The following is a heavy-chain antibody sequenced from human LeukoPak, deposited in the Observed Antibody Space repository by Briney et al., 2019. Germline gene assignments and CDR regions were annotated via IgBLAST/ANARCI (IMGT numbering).Heavy chain of an antibody. CDR1: GFTFSNYA. V-gene: IGHV3-30-3*01. D-gene: IGHD2-15*01. CDR2: ISYDGSNK. CDR3: ARDPSLGYCAGGSCLSFDC. J-gene: IGHJ4*02. Sequence: PGGSLRLSCAASGFTFSNYAMHWVRQAPGKGLEWVAVISYDGSNKYYADSVKGRFTISRDNSKNTLYLQINSLRAEDTAVYYCARDPSLGYCAGGSCLSFDCWGQGTLVTVSS.